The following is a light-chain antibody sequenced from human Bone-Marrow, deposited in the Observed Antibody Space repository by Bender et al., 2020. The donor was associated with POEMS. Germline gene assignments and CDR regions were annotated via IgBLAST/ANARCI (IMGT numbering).Light chain of an antibody. CDR1: SSDVGNYHL. Sequence: HSDLIQPASVSGPPGQSITISCTGTSSDVGNYHLVSWYQQHPGKAPKLMIYEVTKRPSGVSNRFSGSKSGNTASLTISGLQAEDEADYYCCSYAGRARVFGGGTKLTVL. CDR2: EVT. CDR3: CSYAGRARV. V-gene: IGLV2-23*02. J-gene: IGLJ3*02.